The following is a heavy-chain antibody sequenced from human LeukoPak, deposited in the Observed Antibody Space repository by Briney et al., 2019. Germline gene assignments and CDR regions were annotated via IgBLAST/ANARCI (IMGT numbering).Heavy chain of an antibody. CDR3: ARRTYGSGTYYYNWFDP. CDR1: GGSINSATYY. V-gene: IGHV4-39*01. D-gene: IGHD3-10*01. Sequence: SETLSLTCTVSGGSINSATYYWGWIRQPPGKGLEWIGNIYSGGNTYYKPSLKSRVTISVDASKNQLSLKLGSVTAADTAVYYCARRTYGSGTYYYNWFDPWGQGTLVTVSP. J-gene: IGHJ5*02. CDR2: IYSGGNT.